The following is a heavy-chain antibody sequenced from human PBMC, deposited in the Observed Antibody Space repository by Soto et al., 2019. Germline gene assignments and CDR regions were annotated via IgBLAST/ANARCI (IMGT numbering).Heavy chain of an antibody. CDR3: TRDVISRPNYFKP. D-gene: IGHD4-4*01. CDR1: GGSMDSGDYY. CDR2: VYYIGTT. Sequence: SETLSLAFTVSGGSMDSGDYYWSWIRQPPVKVREWIGYVYYIGTTNYKPFLKSRVTLSLDKSKNQFSLKMNSVTAADTAVYYCTRDVISRPNYFKPWGQGTLVNDSS. J-gene: IGHJ5*02. V-gene: IGHV4-61*08.